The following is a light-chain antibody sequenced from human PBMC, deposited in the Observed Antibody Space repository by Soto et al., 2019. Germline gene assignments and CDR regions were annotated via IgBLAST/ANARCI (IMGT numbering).Light chain of an antibody. V-gene: IGKV1-39*01. CDR1: ETISTF. J-gene: IGKJ5*01. Sequence: DIQMTQSPSSLSASVGDRVTMTCRASETISTFLNWYQHKPGKAPKLLIYAASRLQSGVPSRFSGSGSGTDFTLTINGLQPEDFASYYCQQSYSTSAITFVQGTRLDI. CDR2: AAS. CDR3: QQSYSTSAIT.